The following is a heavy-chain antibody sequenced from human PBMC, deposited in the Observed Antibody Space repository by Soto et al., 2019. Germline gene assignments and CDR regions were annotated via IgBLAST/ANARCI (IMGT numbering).Heavy chain of an antibody. Sequence: GGSLRLSCAASGFTFSSYAMHWVRQAPGKGLEWVAVISYDGSNKYYADSVKGRFTISRDNSKNTLYLQMNSLRAEDTAVYYCAKGEYYDYVWGSYQNYYYYYGMDVWGQGTTVTVSS. J-gene: IGHJ6*02. CDR1: GFTFSSYA. V-gene: IGHV3-30*04. D-gene: IGHD3-16*02. CDR2: ISYDGSNK. CDR3: AKGEYYDYVWGSYQNYYYYYGMDV.